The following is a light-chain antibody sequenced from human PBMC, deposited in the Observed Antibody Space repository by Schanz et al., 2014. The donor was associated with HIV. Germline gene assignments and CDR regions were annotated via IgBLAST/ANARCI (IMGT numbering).Light chain of an antibody. CDR2: GAS. Sequence: ETVLTQSPGSLSLSPGERATLSCRASQSLGGSQLAWYQHKPGQAPRLLIYGASNRATGIPDRFSGGGSGTDFTLTISRLEPEDCAVYYCQQSGDSGGTFGGGTKVELK. J-gene: IGKJ4*01. V-gene: IGKV3-20*01. CDR3: QQSGDSGGT. CDR1: QSLGGSQ.